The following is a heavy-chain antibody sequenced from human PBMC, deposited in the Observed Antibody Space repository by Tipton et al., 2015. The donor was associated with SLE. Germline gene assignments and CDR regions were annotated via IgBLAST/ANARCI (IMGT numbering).Heavy chain of an antibody. CDR1: GGSISSSSYY. D-gene: IGHD1-1*01. J-gene: IGHJ4*02. CDR2: INHSGST. CDR3: ARLEY. Sequence: LSCTVSGGSISSSSYYWDWIRQPPGKGLEWIGEINHSGSTNYNPSLKSRVTISVDTSKNQFSLKLSSVTAADTAVYYCARLEYWGQGTLVTVSS. V-gene: IGHV4-39*07.